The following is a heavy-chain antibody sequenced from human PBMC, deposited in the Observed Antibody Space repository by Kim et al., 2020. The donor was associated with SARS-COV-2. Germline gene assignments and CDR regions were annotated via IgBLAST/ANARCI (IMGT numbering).Heavy chain of an antibody. V-gene: IGHV4-34*01. Sequence: SETLSLTCAVYGGSFSGYYWSWIRQPPGKGLEWIGEINHSGSTNYNPSLKSRVTISVDTSKNQFSLKLSSVTAADTAVYYCARGPLRHYSSGWYYFDYWGQGTLVTVSS. J-gene: IGHJ4*02. CDR3: ARGPLRHYSSGWYYFDY. D-gene: IGHD6-19*01. CDR2: INHSGST. CDR1: GGSFSGYY.